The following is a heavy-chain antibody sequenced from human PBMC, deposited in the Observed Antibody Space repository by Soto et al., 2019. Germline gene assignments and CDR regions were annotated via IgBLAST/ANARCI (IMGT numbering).Heavy chain of an antibody. J-gene: IGHJ6*02. CDR2: INAGNGDT. Sequence: GGPMKVSCQTSRYAFLCYSIPLGGQGPRQRVEWMGWINAGNGDTNYSQKFLGRVTITRDTSASTVYMELRSLRSEDTAMYYCARVDGSGDYQPRLHGMDVWGQGTTVTVSS. CDR3: ARVDGSGDYQPRLHGMDV. CDR1: RYAFLCYS. D-gene: IGHD3-10*01. V-gene: IGHV1-3*01.